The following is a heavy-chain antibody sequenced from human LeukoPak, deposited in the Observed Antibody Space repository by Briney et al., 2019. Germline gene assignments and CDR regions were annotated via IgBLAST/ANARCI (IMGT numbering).Heavy chain of an antibody. D-gene: IGHD3-10*01. CDR1: GFTFSSYW. V-gene: IGHV3-74*01. CDR2: INSDGSST. CDR3: AGQIWLGELFAHY. Sequence: TGGSLRLSCAASGFTFSSYWMHWVRQAPGKGLVWVSRINSDGSSTDYADSVKGRFTISRDNAKNTLYLQMNSLRVEDTAVYYCAGQIWLGELFAHYWGQGTLVTVSS. J-gene: IGHJ4*02.